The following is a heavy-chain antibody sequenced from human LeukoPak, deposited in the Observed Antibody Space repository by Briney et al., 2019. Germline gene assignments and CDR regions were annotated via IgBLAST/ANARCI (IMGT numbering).Heavy chain of an antibody. D-gene: IGHD3-10*01. CDR2: IYYSGST. CDR1: VDSISSSSYY. CDR3: ASGVLLWFGELDDAFDI. Sequence: SETLSLTCTVSVDSISSSSYYWGWIRQPPGKGLEWIGSIYYSGSTYYNPSLKSRVTISVDTSKNQFSLKLSSVTAADTAVYYCASGVLLWFGELDDAFDIWGPGTMVTVSS. V-gene: IGHV4-39*07. J-gene: IGHJ3*02.